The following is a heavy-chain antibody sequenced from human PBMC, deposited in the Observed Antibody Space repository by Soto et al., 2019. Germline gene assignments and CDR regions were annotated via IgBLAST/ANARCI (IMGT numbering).Heavy chain of an antibody. CDR1: GFTFSSYG. CDR2: IWYDGSNK. J-gene: IGHJ4*02. D-gene: IGHD1-26*01. CDR3: ARPRLGTYYFDY. Sequence: QVQLVESGGGVVQPGRSLRLSCAASGFTFSSYGMHWVRQAPGKGLEWVAVIWYDGSNKYYADSVKGRFTISRDNSKNTLYLQMNSLRAEDTAVYYCARPRLGTYYFDYWGQGTLATVSS. V-gene: IGHV3-33*01.